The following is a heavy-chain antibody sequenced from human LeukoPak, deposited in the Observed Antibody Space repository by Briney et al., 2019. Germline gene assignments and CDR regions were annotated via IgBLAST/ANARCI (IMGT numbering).Heavy chain of an antibody. V-gene: IGHV3-21*05. D-gene: IGHD2-15*01. J-gene: IGHJ4*02. CDR2: INTDSSDI. Sequence: PGGSLRLSCAASGFTFSRYAMNWVRQAPGKRLQWVSYINTDSSDIHYADSVKGRFTISRDNHRNTLYLQLSTLRPEDSAVFYCARDTLQPGLIDSWRQGTRVSVSS. CDR3: ARDTLQPGLIDS. CDR1: GFTFSRYA.